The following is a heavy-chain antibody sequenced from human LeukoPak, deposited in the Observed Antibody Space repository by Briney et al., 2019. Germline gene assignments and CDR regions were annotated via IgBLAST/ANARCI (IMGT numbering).Heavy chain of an antibody. CDR3: ARGKSPGSGSSPFDY. CDR2: ISAYNGNT. J-gene: IGHJ4*02. V-gene: IGHV1-18*01. CDR1: GYTFTSYG. D-gene: IGHD3-10*01. Sequence: ASVKVSCKASGYTFTSYGISWVRQAPGQGLEWMGWISAYNGNTNYAQKLQGRVTMTTDTSTSTAYMELRSLRSDDTAVYYCARGKSPGSGSSPFDYWGQGTLVTVSS.